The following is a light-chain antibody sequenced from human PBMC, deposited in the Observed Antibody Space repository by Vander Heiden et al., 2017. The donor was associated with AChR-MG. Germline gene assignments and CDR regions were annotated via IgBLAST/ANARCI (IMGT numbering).Light chain of an antibody. CDR1: SGISNY. Sequence: DITMTQSPSSLSAAVGDRVTITCRASSGISNYLAWYQQKPGKAPKSLIYAASSLQTGVPLRFSGSGSGTDFTLTISGLQPEDSATYYCHQDDSFPHTFGQGTKLEIK. CDR2: AAS. J-gene: IGKJ2*01. V-gene: IGKV1-16*01. CDR3: HQDDSFPHT.